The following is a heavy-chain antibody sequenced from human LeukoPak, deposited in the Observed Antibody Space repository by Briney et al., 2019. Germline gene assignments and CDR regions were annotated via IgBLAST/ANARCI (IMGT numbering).Heavy chain of an antibody. Sequence: GASVKVSCKASGYTFTNYGISWVRQAPGQGLEWMGWISACNGNTNYVQKLQGRVTMTTDTSTRTAYMELRSLRSDDTAVYYCARAYHADRQAYSSGWYLDYWGQGTLVTVSS. CDR2: ISACNGNT. CDR3: ARAYHADRQAYSSGWYLDY. J-gene: IGHJ4*02. V-gene: IGHV1-18*01. CDR1: GYTFTNYG. D-gene: IGHD6-19*01.